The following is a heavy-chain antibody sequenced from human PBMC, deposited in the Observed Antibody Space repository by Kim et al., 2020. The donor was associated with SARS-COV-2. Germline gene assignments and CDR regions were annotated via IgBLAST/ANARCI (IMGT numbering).Heavy chain of an antibody. CDR2: INGDGSTT. V-gene: IGHV3-74*01. J-gene: IGHJ4*02. Sequence: GGSLRLSCVASGFTFTEYWMHWVRQAPRKGLVWVSRINGDGSTTNYADSVKGRFTISRDNAKNTLYLQMSSLTAEDTAVYYCTRGWDSTDDYKIYWGQGT. CDR3: TRGWDSTDDYKIY. D-gene: IGHD4-4*01. CDR1: GFTFTEYW.